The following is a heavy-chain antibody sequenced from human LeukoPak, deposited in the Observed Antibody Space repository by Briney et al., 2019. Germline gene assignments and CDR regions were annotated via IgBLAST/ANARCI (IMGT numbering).Heavy chain of an antibody. J-gene: IGHJ6*03. CDR2: IYYSGST. V-gene: IGHV4-39*07. D-gene: IGHD3-22*01. CDR1: GGSISSSSSY. CDR3: ARAGPYDSSGYYYQYYYYMDV. Sequence: SETLSLTCTVSGGSISSSSSYWGWIRQPPGKGLEWTGSIYYSGSTYYNPSLKSRVTISVDRSKNQFSLKLTSVTAADTAVYYCARAGPYDSSGYYYQYYYYMDVWGKGTTVTISS.